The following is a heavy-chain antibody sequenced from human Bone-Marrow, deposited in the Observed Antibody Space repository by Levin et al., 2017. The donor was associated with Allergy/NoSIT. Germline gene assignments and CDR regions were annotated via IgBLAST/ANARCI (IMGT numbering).Heavy chain of an antibody. CDR2: IYPGDSDT. CDR3: ARFRRFLEWSEFDP. CDR1: GYSFTSYW. D-gene: IGHD3-3*01. Sequence: KVSCKGSGYSFTSYWIGWVRQMPGKGLEWMGIIYPGDSDTRYSPSFQGQVTISADKSISTAYLQWSSLKASDTAMYYCARFRRFLEWSEFDPWGQGTLVTVSS. V-gene: IGHV5-51*01. J-gene: IGHJ5*02.